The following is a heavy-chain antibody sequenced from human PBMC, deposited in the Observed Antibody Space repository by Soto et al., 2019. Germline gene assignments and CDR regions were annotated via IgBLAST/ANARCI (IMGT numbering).Heavy chain of an antibody. Sequence: SETLSLTCIVSGDSISSYYWSWIRQPPGKGLEWIGCIYYSGSTNYNPSLKSRVTISLDRSKNQFSLKLSSVTAADTAVYYCAREMTGYYGGYYYYMDVWGKGTTVTVSS. CDR3: AREMTGYYGGYYYYMDV. D-gene: IGHD3-9*01. CDR2: IYYSGST. J-gene: IGHJ6*03. CDR1: GDSISSYY. V-gene: IGHV4-59*12.